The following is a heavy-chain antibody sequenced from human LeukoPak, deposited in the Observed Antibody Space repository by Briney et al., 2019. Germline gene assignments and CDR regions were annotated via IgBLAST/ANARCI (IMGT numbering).Heavy chain of an antibody. D-gene: IGHD3-22*01. J-gene: IGHJ4*02. Sequence: GEALQISCKGSGCIFTSYWIGGGRRLPGKGLEGMGIIFPCDSYTRYRPSFQRQVPISADKSISTAYLQWSSLKASDTAMYYCARGGGGDSSGYYYYFDYWGQGTLVTVSS. CDR2: IFPCDSYT. CDR1: GCIFTSYW. V-gene: IGHV5-51*01. CDR3: ARGGGGDSSGYYYYFDY.